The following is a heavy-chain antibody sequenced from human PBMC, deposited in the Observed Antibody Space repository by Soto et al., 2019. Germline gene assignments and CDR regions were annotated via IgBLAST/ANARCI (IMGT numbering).Heavy chain of an antibody. CDR2: IYYSGST. J-gene: IGHJ5*02. CDR1: GGSISSGGYY. CDR3: ARDALRNNWFDP. Sequence: QVQLQESGPGLVKPSQTLSLTCTVSGGSISSGGYYWSWIRQHPGKGLEWIGYIYYSGSTYYNPSLKSRVTISVDTSKNQFSLKLSSVTAADTDVYYCARDALRNNWFDPWGQGTLVTVSS. V-gene: IGHV4-31*03. D-gene: IGHD5-12*01.